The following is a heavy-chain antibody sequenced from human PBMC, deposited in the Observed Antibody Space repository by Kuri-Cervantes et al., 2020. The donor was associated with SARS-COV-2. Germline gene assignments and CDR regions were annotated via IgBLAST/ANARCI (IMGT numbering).Heavy chain of an antibody. J-gene: IGHJ3*02. CDR2: IRYDGSNK. Sequence: GESLKISCAASGFTFSSYGMHWVRQAPGKGLEWVAFIRYDGSNKYYADSVKGRFTISRDNSKNSLYLQMNSLRAEDTALYYCAKDTGSYYDSSEDAFDIWGQGTMVTVSS. CDR3: AKDTGSYYDSSEDAFDI. D-gene: IGHD3-22*01. CDR1: GFTFSSYG. V-gene: IGHV3-30*02.